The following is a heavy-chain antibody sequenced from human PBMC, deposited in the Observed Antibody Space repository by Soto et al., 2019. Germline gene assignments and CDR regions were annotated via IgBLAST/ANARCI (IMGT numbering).Heavy chain of an antibody. D-gene: IGHD4-17*01. CDR1: GGSISSGDYY. Sequence: SETLSLTCTVSGGSISSGDYYWSWIRQPPGKGLEWIGYIYYSGSTYYNPSLKSRVTISVDTSKNQFSLKLSSVTAADTAVYYCARGRPTTVVTYLDYWGQGTLVTVSS. J-gene: IGHJ4*02. CDR3: ARGRPTTVVTYLDY. CDR2: IYYSGST. V-gene: IGHV4-30-4*01.